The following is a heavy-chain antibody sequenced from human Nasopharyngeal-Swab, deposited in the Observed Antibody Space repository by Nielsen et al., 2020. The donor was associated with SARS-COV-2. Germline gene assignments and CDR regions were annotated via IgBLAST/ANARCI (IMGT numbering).Heavy chain of an antibody. CDR2: IWYDGSNK. CDR3: ARVAPLAGSSGYYYYGMDV. J-gene: IGHJ6*02. V-gene: IGHV3-33*01. D-gene: IGHD3-22*01. Sequence: VRQAPGKGLAWVAVIWYDGSNKYYADSVKGRFTISRDNSKNTLYLQMNSLRAEDTAVYYCARVAPLAGSSGYYYYGMDVWGQGTTVTVSS.